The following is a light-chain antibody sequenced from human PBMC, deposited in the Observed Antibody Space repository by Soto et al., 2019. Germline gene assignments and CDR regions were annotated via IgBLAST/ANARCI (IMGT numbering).Light chain of an antibody. Sequence: DIQLTQSPSFLSASVGDRVTITCRASQGISSYLAWYQQKPGKAPKLLIYAASTLQSGVPSRFIGRRSGTEFTLTISSLQPEDFATYYCQQLNSYPRVTFGGGTKVEIK. CDR3: QQLNSYPRVT. V-gene: IGKV1-9*01. J-gene: IGKJ4*01. CDR2: AAS. CDR1: QGISSY.